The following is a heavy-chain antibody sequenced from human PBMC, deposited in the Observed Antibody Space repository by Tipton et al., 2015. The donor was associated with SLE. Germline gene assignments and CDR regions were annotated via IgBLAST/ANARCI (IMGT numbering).Heavy chain of an antibody. D-gene: IGHD6-13*01. CDR3: ARVRGAAAGYRAFDI. J-gene: IGHJ3*02. Sequence: TLSLTCTVSGDSISSSSFYWGWIRQPPGKGLEWIGSIYYSGSTYYNPSLKSRVTISVDTSKNQFSLKLSSVTAADTAVYYCARVRGAAAGYRAFDIWGQGTMVTVSS. CDR1: GDSISSSSFY. V-gene: IGHV4-39*07. CDR2: IYYSGST.